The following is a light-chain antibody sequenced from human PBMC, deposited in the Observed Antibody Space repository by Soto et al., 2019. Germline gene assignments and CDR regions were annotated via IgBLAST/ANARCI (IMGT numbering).Light chain of an antibody. Sequence: EILLAQSPATLSLSPGERATLSCKASQDVSIFLAWYQQKPGQAPRLLIHDASNRDTGVPARFSGSGSGRDFTLTITSLEPEDFAVYYCQQRSTWLYTFGQGTKLEV. J-gene: IGKJ2*01. CDR2: DAS. CDR3: QQRSTWLYT. CDR1: QDVSIF. V-gene: IGKV3-11*02.